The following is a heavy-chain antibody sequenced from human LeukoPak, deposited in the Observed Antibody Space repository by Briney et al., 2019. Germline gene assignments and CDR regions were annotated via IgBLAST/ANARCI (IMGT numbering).Heavy chain of an antibody. CDR1: GYTFTSFG. D-gene: IGHD2-15*01. V-gene: IGHV1-18*01. CDR3: ARTSDIVVVVAANPCNAFDI. Sequence: ASVKVSCKASGYTFTSFGISWVRQAPGQGLEWMGWIISYNGNINYAQKLQGRVIMTTDTSTSIAYMELRSLRSDDTAVYYCARTSDIVVVVAANPCNAFDIWGQGTMVTVSS. CDR2: IISYNGNI. J-gene: IGHJ3*02.